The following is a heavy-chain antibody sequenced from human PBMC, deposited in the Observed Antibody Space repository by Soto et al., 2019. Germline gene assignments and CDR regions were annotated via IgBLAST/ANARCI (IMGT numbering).Heavy chain of an antibody. D-gene: IGHD3-22*01. CDR2: IIPIFGTA. J-gene: IGHJ4*02. V-gene: IGHV1-69*01. CDR3: ARGATRNYYDSVDY. CDR1: GGTFSSYA. Sequence: QVQLVQSGAEVKKPGSSVKVSCKASGGTFSSYAISWVRQAPGKGLEWMGGIIPIFGTANYAQKFQGRVTITADEPTSTAYMELSSLRSEDTAVYYCARGATRNYYDSVDYWGQGTRVTVSS.